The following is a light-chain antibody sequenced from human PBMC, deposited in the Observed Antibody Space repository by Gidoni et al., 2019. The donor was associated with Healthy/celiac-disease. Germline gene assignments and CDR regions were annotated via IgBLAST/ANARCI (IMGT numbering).Light chain of an antibody. V-gene: IGLV2-14*01. CDR1: SSAVGGYNY. CDR3: SSYTSSSTLV. J-gene: IGLJ2*01. Sequence: QSALTQPASVSGFPGQSITISCTGTSSAVGGYNYVSWYQQHPGKAPKVMIYEVSNRPSGVSNRFSGSKPGNTASLTISGLQAEDEADYYCSSYTSSSTLVFGGGTKLTV. CDR2: EVS.